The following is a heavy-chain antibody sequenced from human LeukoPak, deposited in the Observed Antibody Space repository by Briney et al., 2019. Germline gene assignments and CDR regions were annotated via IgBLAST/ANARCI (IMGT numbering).Heavy chain of an antibody. V-gene: IGHV5-51*01. Sequence: GESLNISCKGSGYSFTSYWIGRVPQMPGKGLEWMGIIYPGDSDTRYSPSVQGQVTISADTSISTAYLQWSSLKASDTAMYYCARQGCGSCYTDWGQGTLVTVSS. D-gene: IGHD2-15*01. CDR2: IYPGDSDT. CDR3: ARQGCGSCYTD. J-gene: IGHJ4*02. CDR1: GYSFTSYW.